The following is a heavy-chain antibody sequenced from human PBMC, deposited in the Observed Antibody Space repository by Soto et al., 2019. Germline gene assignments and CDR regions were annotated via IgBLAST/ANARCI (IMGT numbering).Heavy chain of an antibody. J-gene: IGHJ4*02. CDR2: ISSSSSTI. CDR3: ARDSPPIVY. Sequence: EVQLVESGGGLVQPGGSLRLSCAASGFTFSSYSMNWVRQAPGKGLECISYISSSSSTIYYADSVKGRFTISRDNAKNSLYMLMHCLRADGTAVYYCARDSPPIVYCRLGTLVNVYS. V-gene: IGHV3-48*01. CDR1: GFTFSSYS.